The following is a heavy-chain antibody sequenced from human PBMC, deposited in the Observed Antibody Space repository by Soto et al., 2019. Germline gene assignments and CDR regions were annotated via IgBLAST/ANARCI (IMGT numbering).Heavy chain of an antibody. V-gene: IGHV3-23*01. CDR2: ISGSGGST. CDR1: GFSFSSYA. CDR3: AKGDEERFPSYYYMDV. J-gene: IGHJ6*03. D-gene: IGHD6-25*01. Sequence: PGGSLRLSCAASGFSFSSYAMNWVRQAPGKGLEWVSTISGSGGSTYYAGSVKGRFTISRDNSKNTLYLQMNSLRAEDTAVYFCAKGDEERFPSYYYMDVWGKGTTVTVSS.